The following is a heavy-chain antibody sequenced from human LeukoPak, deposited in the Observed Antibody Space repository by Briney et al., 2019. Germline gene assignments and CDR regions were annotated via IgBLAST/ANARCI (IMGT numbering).Heavy chain of an antibody. D-gene: IGHD5-12*01. J-gene: IGHJ4*02. CDR1: GFTFDDYA. CDR2: ISGDGAST. Sequence: PGGTLTLSCAASGFTFDDYAMHWVRQAPRQGLEWVSLISGDGASTYYADSVNGRFTISRANTNNSLYLHMHSLRTAATAPYSCAKDSVHSGYDLGSGYWGQGTLVTVSS. CDR3: AKDSVHSGYDLGSGY. V-gene: IGHV3-43*02.